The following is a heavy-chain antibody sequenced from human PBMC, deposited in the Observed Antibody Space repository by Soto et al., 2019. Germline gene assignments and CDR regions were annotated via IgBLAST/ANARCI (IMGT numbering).Heavy chain of an antibody. J-gene: IGHJ6*02. Sequence: VGSLRLSCAASGFTFSSYEMNWVRQAPGKGLEWVSYISSSGSTIYYADSVKGRFTISRDNAKNSLYLQMNSLRAEDTAVYYCARDPRSYDFWSGEYYYYGMDVWGQRTTVTVSS. CDR2: ISSSGSTI. V-gene: IGHV3-48*03. CDR1: GFTFSSYE. D-gene: IGHD3-3*01. CDR3: ARDPRSYDFWSGEYYYYGMDV.